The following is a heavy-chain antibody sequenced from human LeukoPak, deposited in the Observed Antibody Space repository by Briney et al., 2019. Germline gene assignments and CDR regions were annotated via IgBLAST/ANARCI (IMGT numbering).Heavy chain of an antibody. V-gene: IGHV1-18*01. J-gene: IGHJ4*02. CDR1: GYTFTNYG. CDR3: AQAGNSWQFEY. CDR2: INADNGNT. D-gene: IGHD6-13*01. Sequence: SVKVSCKASGYTFTNYGINWVRHAPGQGLGWMGWINADNGNTNYSQKLQGRITLTTDTTTSTAYMELRSLRSDDTAVYYCAQAGNSWQFEYWGQGTLVTVSS.